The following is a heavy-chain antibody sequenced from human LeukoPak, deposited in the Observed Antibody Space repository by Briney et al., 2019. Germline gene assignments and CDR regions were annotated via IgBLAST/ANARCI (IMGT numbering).Heavy chain of an antibody. Sequence: GGSLILSCAASGFTFSSYSMNWVRQAPGKGLEWVSSIISSSSYISYADTVKGRFTISRDDAKNTLYLQMNSLRAEDTAVYYCAGYDFWSGYFDYWGQGTLVTVSS. CDR1: GFTFSSYS. J-gene: IGHJ4*02. CDR3: AGYDFWSGYFDY. V-gene: IGHV3-21*01. D-gene: IGHD3-3*01. CDR2: IISSSSYI.